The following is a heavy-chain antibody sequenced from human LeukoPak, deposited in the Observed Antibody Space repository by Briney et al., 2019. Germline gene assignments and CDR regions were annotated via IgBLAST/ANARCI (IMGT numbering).Heavy chain of an antibody. J-gene: IGHJ4*02. CDR3: ARRGFGENFVY. D-gene: IGHD3-10*01. Sequence: SETLSLTCTVSGGSISSYYWSWIRQPPGKGLEWIGYIYYSGSTNYNPSLKSRVTISVDTSKNQFSLKLSSVTAADTAVYYCARRGFGENFVYWGQGTLVTVSS. V-gene: IGHV4-59*01. CDR1: GGSISSYY. CDR2: IYYSGST.